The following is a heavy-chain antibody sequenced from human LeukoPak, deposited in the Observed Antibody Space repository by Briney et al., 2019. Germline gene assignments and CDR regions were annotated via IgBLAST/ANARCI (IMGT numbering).Heavy chain of an antibody. V-gene: IGHV3-7*01. CDR3: ARGTSGWTHYYFDS. D-gene: IGHD6-19*01. CDR2: IKQDGSEK. J-gene: IGHJ4*02. Sequence: GGSLRLSCAASGFTFSRYWMSRVRQAPGRGLDWVANIKQDGSEKYYVDSVMGRFTISRDNAKNSVYLQMNSLRAEDTAVYYCARGTSGWTHYYFDSWGQGTLVTVSS. CDR1: GFTFSRYW.